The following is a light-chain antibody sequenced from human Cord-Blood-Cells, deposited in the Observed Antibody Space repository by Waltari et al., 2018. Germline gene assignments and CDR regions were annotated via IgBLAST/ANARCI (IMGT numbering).Light chain of an antibody. CDR2: AAS. CDR3: MQALQTPMYT. Sequence: DIQMTQSPSSLSASVGDRVTITCRASQSISSYLNWYQQKPGKAPKLLIYAASSLQSGVPSRFSGSGSGTDFTLKISRVEAEDVGVYYCMQALQTPMYTFGQGTKLEIK. V-gene: IGKV1-39*01. J-gene: IGKJ2*01. CDR1: QSISSY.